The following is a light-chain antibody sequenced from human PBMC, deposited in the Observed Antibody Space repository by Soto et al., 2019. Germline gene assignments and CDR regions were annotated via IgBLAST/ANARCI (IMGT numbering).Light chain of an antibody. CDR1: QSVNGSY. Sequence: EIVLTQSPGTLSSSPGQRATLSCRASQSVNGSYLAWYQQKPGQAPRLLIYGASSRATGIPDRFSGSGSGTDFTLTINRLEPEDFAVYYCQQYGSSPWTFGQGTKVEIK. J-gene: IGKJ1*01. V-gene: IGKV3-20*01. CDR3: QQYGSSPWT. CDR2: GAS.